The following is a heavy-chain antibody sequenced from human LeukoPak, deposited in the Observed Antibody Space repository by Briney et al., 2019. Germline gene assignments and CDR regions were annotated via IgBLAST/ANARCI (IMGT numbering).Heavy chain of an antibody. D-gene: IGHD1-1*01. J-gene: IGHJ6*03. CDR3: ARSTIRYYYYYMDV. Sequence: PSETLSLTCTVSGGSISSGSYYWSWIRQPAGKGLEWIGRIYTSGSTNYNPSLKSRVTISVDTSKNQFSLKLSPVTAADTAVYYCARSTIRYYYYYMDVWGKGTTVTISS. V-gene: IGHV4-61*02. CDR2: IYTSGST. CDR1: GGSISSGSYY.